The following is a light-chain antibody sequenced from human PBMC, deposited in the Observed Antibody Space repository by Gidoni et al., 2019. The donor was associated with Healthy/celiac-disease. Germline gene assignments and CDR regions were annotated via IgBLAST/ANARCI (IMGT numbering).Light chain of an antibody. V-gene: IGKV3-11*01. J-gene: IGKJ4*01. CDR1: QSVSSY. CDR3: QQRSNWPLT. Sequence: ESVLTQSPATLSLSPGERATLSCSASQSVSSYLAWYQQKPGQAPRLLIYDASNRATGIPARFSGSGSGTDFTLTISSLEPEDFAVYYCQQRSNWPLTFGGGTKVEIK. CDR2: DAS.